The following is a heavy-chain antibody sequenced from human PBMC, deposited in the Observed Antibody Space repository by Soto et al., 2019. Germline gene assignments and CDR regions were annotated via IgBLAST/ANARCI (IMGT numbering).Heavy chain of an antibody. Sequence: VQLVESGGGVVSPGGSLRLSCVGSGFSFRGHSMNWVRQTPGKGLQWISYISSSSENIYYADSVKGRFTVSRDNAKNTLFLQMNSLRDDDSAIYYCARLHKGSVVTGWGQGSLVTVSS. CDR1: GFSFRGHS. CDR3: ARLHKGSVVTG. D-gene: IGHD2-21*02. V-gene: IGHV3-21*05. CDR2: ISSSSENI. J-gene: IGHJ4*01.